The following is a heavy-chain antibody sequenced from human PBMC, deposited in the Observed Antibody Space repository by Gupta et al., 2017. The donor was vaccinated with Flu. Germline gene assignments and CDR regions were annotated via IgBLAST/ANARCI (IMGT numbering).Heavy chain of an antibody. J-gene: IGHJ5*02. CDR2: ISLDSVYM. CDR3: VKGGWSDP. V-gene: IGHV3-9*01. Sequence: EVQLVESGGGLVQPGWSLRLSGSASAFSFDKYAMHWVRQAPGKGLEWVASISLDSVYMGYGDSVKVLFTISRDNANNSLYLQINSLRAEYTAFYYCVKGGWSDPWGQRTLVTVSS. D-gene: IGHD3-22*01. CDR1: AFSFDKYA.